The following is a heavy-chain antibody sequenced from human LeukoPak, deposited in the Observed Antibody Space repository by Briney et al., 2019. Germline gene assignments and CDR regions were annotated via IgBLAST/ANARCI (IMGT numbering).Heavy chain of an antibody. V-gene: IGHV3-48*03. CDR1: GFTFSSYE. CDR3: ASIPIVDY. CDR2: ISSGSTI. J-gene: IGHJ4*02. Sequence: HTGGSLRLSCAASGFTFSSYEMNWVRQAPGKGLEWVSYISSGSTIYYADSVKGRFTISRDNAKNSLYLQMNSLRAEDTAVYYCASIPIVDYWGQGTLVTVSS.